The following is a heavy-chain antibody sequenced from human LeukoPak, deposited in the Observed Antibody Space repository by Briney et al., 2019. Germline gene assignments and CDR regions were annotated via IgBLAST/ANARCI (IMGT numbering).Heavy chain of an antibody. Sequence: PGGSLRLSCGASGFTFSDYYMTWIRQAPGKGLEWISYITSSGTSTYYPVSVRGRFTISRDNARNSVYLQMKYLRADDTAVYYCARDVGATTSATFDLWGQGTMVTVSS. J-gene: IGHJ3*01. D-gene: IGHD1-26*01. V-gene: IGHV3-11*01. CDR1: GFTFSDYY. CDR2: ITSSGTST. CDR3: ARDVGATTSATFDL.